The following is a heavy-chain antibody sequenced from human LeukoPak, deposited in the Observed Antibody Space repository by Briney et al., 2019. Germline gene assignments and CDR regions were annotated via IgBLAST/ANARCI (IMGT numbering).Heavy chain of an antibody. CDR2: INPSGGST. Sequence: VASVKVSCKASGYTFTSYYMHWVRQAPGQGLEWMGIINPSGGSTSYAQKFQGRVTMTRDTSTSTVYMELSSLRSEDTAVYYCARIYYDSSGYREQDFDYWGQGTLVTVSS. J-gene: IGHJ4*02. CDR1: GYTFTSYY. CDR3: ARIYYDSSGYREQDFDY. V-gene: IGHV1-46*01. D-gene: IGHD3-22*01.